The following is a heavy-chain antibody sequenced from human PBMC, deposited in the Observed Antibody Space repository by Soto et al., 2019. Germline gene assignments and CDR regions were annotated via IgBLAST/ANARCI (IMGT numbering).Heavy chain of an antibody. CDR2: IYYSGST. J-gene: IGHJ2*01. CDR3: ARRGYSGYDPYWYFDL. CDR1: GGSISSGGYY. V-gene: IGHV4-31*03. D-gene: IGHD5-12*01. Sequence: QVQLQESGPGLVKPSQTLSLTCTVSGGSISSGGYYWSWIRQHPGKGLEWIGYIYYSGSTYYNPSLKSRVTISVDTSKNQFSLKLSSVTAADTAVYYCARRGYSGYDPYWYFDLWGRGTLVTVSS.